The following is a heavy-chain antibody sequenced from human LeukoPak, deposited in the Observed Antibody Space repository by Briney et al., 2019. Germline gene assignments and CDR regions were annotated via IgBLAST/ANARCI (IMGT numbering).Heavy chain of an antibody. J-gene: IGHJ5*02. CDR2: INHRAST. V-gene: IGHV4-34*01. CDR1: GYSFSDYY. CDR3: ARGQVPAARGHNWFDP. D-gene: IGHD2-2*01. Sequence: SETLSLTCAVYGYSFSDYYWNWISQPPGKGLEWIGEINHRASTNYNPSLQRRVTISVDTSKNQFSLRLSSVTAADTAVYFCARGQVPAARGHNWFDPWGLGTLVTVSS.